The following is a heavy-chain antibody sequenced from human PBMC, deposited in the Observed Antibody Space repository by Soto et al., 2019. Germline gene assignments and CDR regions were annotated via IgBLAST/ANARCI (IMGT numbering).Heavy chain of an antibody. Sequence: QITLKESGPTLVKPTQTLTLTCTFSGFSLSTYGVGVGSIRQPPGKALEWLALIYWDADKRYSPSLKSRPTITRATAKNQVFRTMTNMDPVETDTYYCAHRYGVRYGISDYDSSGHHSESFQYLGQGTLVTVSS. CDR3: AHRYGVRYGISDYDSSGHHSESFQY. CDR1: GFSLSTYGVG. V-gene: IGHV2-5*02. CDR2: IYWDADK. J-gene: IGHJ1*01. D-gene: IGHD3-22*01.